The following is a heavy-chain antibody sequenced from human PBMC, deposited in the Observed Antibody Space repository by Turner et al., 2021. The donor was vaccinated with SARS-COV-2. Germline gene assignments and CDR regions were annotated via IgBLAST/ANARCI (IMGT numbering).Heavy chain of an antibody. CDR2: FDPGDVET. Sequence: QVQLVQSGAEVKKPGASVKVSCKVSGYTLTELSMHWVRQAPGKGLEWMGGFDPGDVETIYAKKFQGRVTKTEDTSTDTAYMELSSLRSEDTAVDYGATVFGVAGLSYGMDVWGQGTTVTVSS. D-gene: IGHD3-3*01. CDR1: GYTLTELS. CDR3: ATVFGVAGLSYGMDV. J-gene: IGHJ6*02. V-gene: IGHV1-24*01.